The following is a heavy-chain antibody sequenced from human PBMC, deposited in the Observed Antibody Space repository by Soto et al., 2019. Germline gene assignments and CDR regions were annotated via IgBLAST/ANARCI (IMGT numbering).Heavy chain of an antibody. CDR1: GFTFGYYA. V-gene: IGHV3-49*03. CDR2: IRSKAYGGTT. Sequence: GGSLRLSCTASGFTFGYYAMSWFRQAPGKGLEWVGFIRSKAYGGTTEYAASVKGRFTISRDDSKSIAYLQMNSLKTEDTAVYYCTRVNPFYYDGLFDYWGQGTLVTVS. D-gene: IGHD3-22*01. CDR3: TRVNPFYYDGLFDY. J-gene: IGHJ4*02.